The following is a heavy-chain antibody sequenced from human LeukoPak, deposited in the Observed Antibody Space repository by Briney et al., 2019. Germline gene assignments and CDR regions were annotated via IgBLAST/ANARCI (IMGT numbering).Heavy chain of an antibody. CDR1: GFTFSDYN. V-gene: IGHV3-11*01. J-gene: IGHJ4*02. CDR2: ISRSGSTK. D-gene: IGHD3-9*01. CDR3: ARAPYYDILTGYSHGQNPGFDY. Sequence: GGSLRLSCAASGFTFSDYNMRWIRQAPGKGLEWVSSISRSGSTKYYADSVKGRFTISRDNAKNSLFLQMNSLRAEDTAVYYCARAPYYDILTGYSHGQNPGFDYWGQGTLVTVSS.